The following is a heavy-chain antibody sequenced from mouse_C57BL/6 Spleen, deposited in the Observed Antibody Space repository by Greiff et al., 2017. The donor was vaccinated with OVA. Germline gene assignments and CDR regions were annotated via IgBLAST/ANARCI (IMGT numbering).Heavy chain of an antibody. J-gene: IGHJ4*01. V-gene: IGHV1-4*01. CDR2: INPSSGYT. D-gene: IGHD3-3*01. Sequence: VQLVESGAELARPGASVKMSCKASGYTFTSYTMHWVKQRPGQGLEWIGYINPSSGYTKYNQKFKDKATLTADKSSSTAYMQLSSLTSEDSAVYYCARGDGESAMDYWGQGTSVTVSS. CDR1: GYTFTSYT. CDR3: ARGDGESAMDY.